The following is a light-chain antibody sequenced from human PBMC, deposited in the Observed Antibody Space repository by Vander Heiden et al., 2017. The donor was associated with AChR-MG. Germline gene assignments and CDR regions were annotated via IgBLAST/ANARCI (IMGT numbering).Light chain of an antibody. Sequence: HSALTQPPSASGTPGHRVPISCSGSSSSIGSNYVYWYQQLPATAPNLLIYSNNQRPSGVPDRFSGSKSGTSASLAISGLRSEDEADYYCAAWDDSLSGHWVFGGGTKLTVL. V-gene: IGLV1-47*02. CDR3: AAWDDSLSGHWV. CDR1: SSSIGSNY. CDR2: SNN. J-gene: IGLJ3*02.